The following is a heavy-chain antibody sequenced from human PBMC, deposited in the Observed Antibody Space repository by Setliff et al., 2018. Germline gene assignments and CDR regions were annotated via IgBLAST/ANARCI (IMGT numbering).Heavy chain of an antibody. CDR1: GFTFSSYS. Sequence: GGSLRLSCIASGFTFSSYSMNWVRQAPGKGLEWVSSISGGGRYTYSAESVRGRFTISRDNARNSLYLQMDNLRAEDTAVYYCARDEVNCSGTKCYSGFDSWGQGTLVTVS. CDR3: ARDEVNCSGTKCYSGFDS. D-gene: IGHD2-15*01. J-gene: IGHJ4*02. V-gene: IGHV3-21*01. CDR2: ISGGGRYT.